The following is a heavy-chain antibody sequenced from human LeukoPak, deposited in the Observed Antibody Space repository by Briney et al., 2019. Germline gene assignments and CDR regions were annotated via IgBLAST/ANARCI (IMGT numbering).Heavy chain of an antibody. CDR2: IYYSGST. CDR1: GGSISSYY. D-gene: IGHD2-2*01. CDR3: ARAPGGVVVPAATSFDP. J-gene: IGHJ5*02. Sequence: SETLSLTCTVSGGSISSYYWSWIRQPPGKGLEWIGYIYYSGSTNYNPSLKGRVTISVDTSKNQFSLKLSSVTAADTAVYYCARAPGGVVVPAATSFDPWGQGTLVTVSS. V-gene: IGHV4-59*01.